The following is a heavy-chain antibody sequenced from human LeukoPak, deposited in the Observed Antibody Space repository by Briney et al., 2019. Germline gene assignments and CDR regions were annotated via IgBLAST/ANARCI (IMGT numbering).Heavy chain of an antibody. CDR1: GYTFTSYD. Sequence: GASVKVSCKASGYTFTSYDINWVRQATGQGLEWMGWMNPNSGNTGYAQKFQGRVTMTRNTSIGTAYMELSSLRSEDTAVYYCARGLFSIVVVVAATPGMDVWGQGTTVTVSS. D-gene: IGHD2-15*01. V-gene: IGHV1-8*01. CDR2: MNPNSGNT. J-gene: IGHJ6*02. CDR3: ARGLFSIVVVVAATPGMDV.